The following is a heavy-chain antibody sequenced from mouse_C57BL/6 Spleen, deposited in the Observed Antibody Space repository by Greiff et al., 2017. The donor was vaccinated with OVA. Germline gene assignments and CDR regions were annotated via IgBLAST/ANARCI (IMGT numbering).Heavy chain of an antibody. J-gene: IGHJ4*01. D-gene: IGHD1-1*01. CDR2: INPSSGYT. V-gene: IGHV1-7*01. CDR3: ARYYYGSSYAMDY. CDR1: GYTFTSYW. Sequence: QVHVKHSGAELAKPGASVKLSCKASGYTFTSYWMHWVKQRPGQGLEWIGYINPSSGYTKYNQKFKDKATLTADKSSSTAYMQLSSLTYEDSAVYYCARYYYGSSYAMDYWGQGTSVTVSS.